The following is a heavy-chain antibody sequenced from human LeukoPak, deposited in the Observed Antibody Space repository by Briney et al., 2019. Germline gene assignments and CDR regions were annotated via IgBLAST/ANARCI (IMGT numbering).Heavy chain of an antibody. D-gene: IGHD2-15*01. V-gene: IGHV4-34*01. CDR2: INHSGST. J-gene: IGHJ5*02. CDR1: GGSFSGYY. Sequence: SETLSLTCAVYGGSFSGYYRSWIRQPPGKGLEWIGEINHSGSTNYNPSLKSRVTISVDTSKNQFSLKLSSVTAADTAVYYCAKVVVAATNWFDPWGQGTLVTVSS. CDR3: AKVVVAATNWFDP.